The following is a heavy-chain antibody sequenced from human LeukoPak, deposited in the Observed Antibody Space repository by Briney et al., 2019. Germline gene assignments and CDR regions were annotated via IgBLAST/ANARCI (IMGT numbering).Heavy chain of an antibody. V-gene: IGHV1-18*01. CDR2: ISAYNGNT. Sequence: ASVKVSCKASGYTFTSYGISWVRQAPGQGLEWMGWISAYNGNTNYAQKLQGRVTITTDTSTSTAYMELRSLRSDDTAVYYCARYTGITIFGVAKPTPDYWGQGTLVTVSS. D-gene: IGHD3-3*01. CDR1: GYTFTSYG. CDR3: ARYTGITIFGVAKPTPDY. J-gene: IGHJ4*02.